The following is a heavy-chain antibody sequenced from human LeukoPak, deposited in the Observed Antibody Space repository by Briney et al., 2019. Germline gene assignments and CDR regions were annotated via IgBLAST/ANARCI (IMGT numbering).Heavy chain of an antibody. CDR1: GYTFTSYY. CDR3: AREGYGSGTYLDY. D-gene: IGHD3-10*01. CDR2: INTNDGGT. V-gene: IGHV1-46*01. J-gene: IGHJ4*02. Sequence: ASVKVSCKASGYTFTSYYMHWVRQAPGQGLAWMGGINTNDGGTNYAQKFQGRVTMTRDMSTSTVYMELSSLRSEDTAVYYCAREGYGSGTYLDYWGQGTLVTVSS.